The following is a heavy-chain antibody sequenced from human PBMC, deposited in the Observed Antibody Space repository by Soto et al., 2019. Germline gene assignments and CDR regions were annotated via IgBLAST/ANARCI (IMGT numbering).Heavy chain of an antibody. Sequence: SETLSLTCTVSGGSISSYYWSWIRQPAGKGLEWIGRIYTSGSTNYNPSLKSRVTMSVDTSKNQFSLKLSSVTAADTAVYYCARDGHAYSSSWYDYWGQGTRVTVSS. D-gene: IGHD6-13*01. CDR1: GGSISSYY. J-gene: IGHJ4*02. CDR3: ARDGHAYSSSWYDY. CDR2: IYTSGST. V-gene: IGHV4-4*07.